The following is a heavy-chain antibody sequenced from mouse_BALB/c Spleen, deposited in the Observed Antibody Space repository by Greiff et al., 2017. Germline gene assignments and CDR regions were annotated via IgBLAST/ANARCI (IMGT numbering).Heavy chain of an antibody. CDR3: ARNSLPGYYAMDY. CDR2: IWSGGST. V-gene: IGHV2-2*02. J-gene: IGHJ4*01. D-gene: IGHD2-10*01. CDR1: GFSLTSYG. Sequence: QVQLQQSGPGLVQPSQSLSITCTVSGFSLTSYGVHWVRQSPGKGLEWLGVIWSGGSTDYNAAFISRLSISKDNSKSQVFFKMNSLQANDTAIYYCARNSLPGYYAMDYWGQGTSVTVSS.